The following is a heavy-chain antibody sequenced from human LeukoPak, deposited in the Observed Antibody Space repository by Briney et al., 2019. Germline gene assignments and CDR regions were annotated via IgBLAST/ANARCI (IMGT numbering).Heavy chain of an antibody. CDR1: GGSFSGYY. CDR2: IYYSGST. J-gene: IGHJ4*02. CDR3: ARQSGSYDFWSGYYPTTGYFDY. Sequence: SETLSLTCAVYGGSFSGYYWSWIRQPPGKGLEWIGSIYYSGSTYYNPSLKSRVTISVDTSKNQFSLKLSSVTAADTAVYYCARQSGSYDFWSGYYPTTGYFDYWGQGTLVTVSS. D-gene: IGHD3-3*01. V-gene: IGHV4-34*01.